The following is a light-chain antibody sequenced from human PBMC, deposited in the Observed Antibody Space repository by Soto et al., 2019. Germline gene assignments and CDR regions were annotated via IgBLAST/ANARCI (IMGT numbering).Light chain of an antibody. CDR2: KAS. J-gene: IGKJ1*01. V-gene: IGKV1-5*03. CDR1: QSISSW. CDR3: QQYSSWWT. Sequence: DIQMTQSPSTLSASVGDRVTITCRASQSISSWLAWYQQKPGKAPKLLIYKASSLESGVPSRFSGSGSGTEFTLTISSLQPDDFATYHCQQYSSWWTFGQGTKVEIK.